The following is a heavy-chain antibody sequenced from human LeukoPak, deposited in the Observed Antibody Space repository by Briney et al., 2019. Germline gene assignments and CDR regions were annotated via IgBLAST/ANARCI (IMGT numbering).Heavy chain of an antibody. Sequence: ASVNVSCTASGYTFTSYYMHWVRQAPGQGLEWMGIINPSGGSTSYAQKFQGRVTMTRDTSTSTVYMELSSLRSEDTAVYYCARANYYDSSGSPNFDYWGQGTLVTVSS. J-gene: IGHJ4*02. CDR3: ARANYYDSSGSPNFDY. CDR1: GYTFTSYY. V-gene: IGHV1-46*01. CDR2: INPSGGST. D-gene: IGHD3-22*01.